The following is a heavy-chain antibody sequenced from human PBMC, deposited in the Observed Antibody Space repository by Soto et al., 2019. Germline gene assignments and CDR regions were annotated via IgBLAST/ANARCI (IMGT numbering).Heavy chain of an antibody. Sequence: QMQLVQSGAEARKPGASVKVSCKTSGYTFTGYYLNWVRQAPGRGLEWVGSINPKTGDTNNAQKFTGRGTMTTDTSISTGYMELSELKSDDTAVYYCVTGDHLVRWGQGTRVTVSS. CDR1: GYTFTGYY. V-gene: IGHV1-2*02. CDR3: VTGDHLVR. CDR2: INPKTGDT. D-gene: IGHD6-6*01. J-gene: IGHJ4*02.